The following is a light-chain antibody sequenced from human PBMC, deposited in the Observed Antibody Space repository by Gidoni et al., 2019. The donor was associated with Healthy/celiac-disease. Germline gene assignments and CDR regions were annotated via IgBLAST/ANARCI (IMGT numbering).Light chain of an antibody. CDR2: DAS. Sequence: DIKMTQSPSSLSASVGDRANITCQASQDISNYLNWYQQKPGKAPKLLIYDASNLETGVPSRFSGSGSGTDFTFTISSLQPEDIATYYCQQYDNLPMYTFGQGTKLEIK. V-gene: IGKV1-33*01. CDR3: QQYDNLPMYT. J-gene: IGKJ2*01. CDR1: QDISNY.